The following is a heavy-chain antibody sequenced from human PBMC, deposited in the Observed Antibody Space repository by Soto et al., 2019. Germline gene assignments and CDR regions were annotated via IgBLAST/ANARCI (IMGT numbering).Heavy chain of an antibody. CDR1: GFTFSSYA. Sequence: QVQLVESGGGVVQPGRSLRLSCAASGFTFSSYAMYWVRQAPGKGLEWVAVIWYDGSKIYYADPVKGRFTISRYNPQNTLYLQMNSLRADDTAVYYCARGGSIAVAEYWGQGTLVTVSS. J-gene: IGHJ4*02. CDR3: ARGGSIAVAEY. D-gene: IGHD6-19*01. V-gene: IGHV3-33*01. CDR2: IWYDGSKI.